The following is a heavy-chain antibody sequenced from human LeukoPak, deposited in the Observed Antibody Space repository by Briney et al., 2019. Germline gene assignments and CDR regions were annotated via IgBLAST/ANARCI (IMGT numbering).Heavy chain of an antibody. D-gene: IGHD3-22*01. Sequence: ASVKASCKVSGYTLTELSMHWVRQAPGKGLEWMGGFDPEDGETIYAQKFQGRVTMTEDTSTDTAYMELSSLRSEDTAVYYCATSPTPGRYYYDSSGYAKDAIDIWGQGTMVTVSS. J-gene: IGHJ3*02. CDR2: FDPEDGET. CDR1: GYTLTELS. CDR3: ATSPTPGRYYYDSSGYAKDAIDI. V-gene: IGHV1-24*01.